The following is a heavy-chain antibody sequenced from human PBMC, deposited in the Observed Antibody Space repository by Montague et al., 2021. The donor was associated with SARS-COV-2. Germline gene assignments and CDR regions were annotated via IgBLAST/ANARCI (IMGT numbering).Heavy chain of an antibody. CDR2: MHLTGKT. J-gene: IGHJ4*02. V-gene: IGHV4-4*07. D-gene: IGHD3-10*01. Sequence: SETLSLTCSVSGDSITNHYWTWIRQPAGKGLEWIGRMHLTGKTNYSPFFSSRLTMSADTSKNQFSLKLTSVTAADTAIYFCARDRFDFGAGRQGTIDFWGQGTLVTVSS. CDR3: ARDRFDFGAGRQGTIDF. CDR1: GDSITNHY.